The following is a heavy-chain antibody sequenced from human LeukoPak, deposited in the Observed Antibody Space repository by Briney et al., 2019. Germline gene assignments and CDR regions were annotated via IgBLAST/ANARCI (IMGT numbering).Heavy chain of an antibody. Sequence: SETLSLTCTVSGGSISSGGYYWNWIRQSPGKGLEWIGYFYHSGITYYNPSLKSRVTKSVDTSKNQFSLKLSSVTAADTAVYYCARYSSSWRRFDYWGQGTLVTVSS. CDR3: ARYSSSWRRFDY. CDR2: FYHSGIT. V-gene: IGHV4-30-2*06. CDR1: GGSISSGGYY. D-gene: IGHD6-13*01. J-gene: IGHJ4*02.